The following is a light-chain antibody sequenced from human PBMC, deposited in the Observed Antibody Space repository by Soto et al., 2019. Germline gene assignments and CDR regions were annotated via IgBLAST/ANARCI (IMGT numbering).Light chain of an antibody. CDR1: QTISSW. J-gene: IGKJ1*01. CDR3: QHYISYSEA. Sequence: DIQMTQSPSTLSGSVGDRVTITCRASQTISSWLAWYQQKPGKAPKLLIYKASTLKSGVPSRFIGSGSGTEFTLTISSLQPDDFATYYCQHYISYSEAFGQGTKVELK. V-gene: IGKV1-5*03. CDR2: KAS.